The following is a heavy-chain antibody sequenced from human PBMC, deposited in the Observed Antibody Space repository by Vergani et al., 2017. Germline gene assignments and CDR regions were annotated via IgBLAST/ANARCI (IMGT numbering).Heavy chain of an antibody. CDR2: IYYVGST. V-gene: IGHV4-59*01. CDR3: VRDRGRGRMSWYLDV. CDR1: DGSISDYY. D-gene: IGHD3-16*01. Sequence: QVQLQESGPGVVKPSETLSLTCSVSDGSISDYYWRWIRQSPGKGLEWIGYIYYVGSTEYNPSLKSGVSISIDTSKSQVSLRLKSVTAADTALYYWVRDRGRGRMSWYLDVWGRGTLVTVSS. J-gene: IGHJ2*01.